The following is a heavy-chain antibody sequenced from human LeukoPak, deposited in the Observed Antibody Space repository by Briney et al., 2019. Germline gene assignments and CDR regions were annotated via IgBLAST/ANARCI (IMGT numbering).Heavy chain of an antibody. CDR3: ATLTRFFNWNAVGEAFDI. D-gene: IGHD1-1*01. CDR1: GYTFIDHY. V-gene: IGHV1-69-2*01. Sequence: ASVEVSCKVSGYTFIDHYMHWVKQAPGKGLEWMGLVDPEDAKTRLTDKFQGRVTLTADTSTDTVYMELSSLRSEDTAVYYCATLTRFFNWNAVGEAFDIWGQGTMVTVSS. CDR2: VDPEDAKT. J-gene: IGHJ3*02.